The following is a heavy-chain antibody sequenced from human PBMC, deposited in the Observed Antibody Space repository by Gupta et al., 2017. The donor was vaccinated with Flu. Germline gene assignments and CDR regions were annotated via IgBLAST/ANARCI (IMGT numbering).Heavy chain of an antibody. J-gene: IGHJ4*02. CDR3: TTLGNDVQNSGKYVDH. V-gene: IGHV3-15*01. D-gene: IGHD5-12*01. CDR2: TRSQLHGGII. CDR1: GFTFADAW. Sequence: EVQVVESGGGWVKPGGSLRLSCAASGFTFADAWVSWVRQVPGKGLEWLGLTRSQLHGGIIQYGTPVRGRFTISRDDSRNTVYLQLNSLXTXDTALYXCTTLGNDVQNSGKYVDHWGQGTLVTVSA.